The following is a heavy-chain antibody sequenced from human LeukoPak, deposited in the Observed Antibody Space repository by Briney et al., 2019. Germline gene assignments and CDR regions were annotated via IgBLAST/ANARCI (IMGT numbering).Heavy chain of an antibody. CDR2: IYSSGST. J-gene: IGHJ5*02. V-gene: IGHV4-4*07. D-gene: IGHD4-17*01. CDR3: ARGKGDYGDYDWFDP. Sequence: SETLSLTCTVSGDSISSYYWSWIRQPAGKGLEWIGRIYSSGSTNYNPSLKSRVTMSVDTSKNQFSLKLSSVTAADTAVYYCARGKGDYGDYDWFDPWGQGTLVTVSS. CDR1: GDSISSYY.